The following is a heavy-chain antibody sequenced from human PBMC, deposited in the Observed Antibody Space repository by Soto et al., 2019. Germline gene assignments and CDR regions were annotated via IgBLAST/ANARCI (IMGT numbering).Heavy chain of an antibody. CDR2: ISTLNGNT. CDR1: GYDYVTYA. D-gene: IGHD5-18*01. Sequence: QAQLVQSGAEVKKPGASVNVSCKASGYDYVTYAITWVRQRPGQGLEWIGWISTLNGNTNYAQNFQGRVTMTTDTPTRIVHLELRSLRSDDTAVYYCARRVQVWLPDYYGMDVWGQGTTVTVSS. J-gene: IGHJ6*02. CDR3: ARRVQVWLPDYYGMDV. V-gene: IGHV1-18*01.